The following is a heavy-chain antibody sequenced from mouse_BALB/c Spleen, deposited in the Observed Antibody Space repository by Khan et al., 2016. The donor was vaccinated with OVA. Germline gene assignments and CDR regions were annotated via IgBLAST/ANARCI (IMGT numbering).Heavy chain of an antibody. D-gene: IGHD1-1*01. CDR3: ARVYGGDFDY. Sequence: VQLKESGPGLVKPSQSLSLTCTVTGYSITTDYAWNWIRQFPGKKLEWMGFISYSGNTKYNPSLKSRISITRDTSKNQLFLQLKSVTTEDTARYYCARVYGGDFDYWGQGTTLTVSS. J-gene: IGHJ2*01. V-gene: IGHV3-2*02. CDR1: GYSITTDYA. CDR2: ISYSGNT.